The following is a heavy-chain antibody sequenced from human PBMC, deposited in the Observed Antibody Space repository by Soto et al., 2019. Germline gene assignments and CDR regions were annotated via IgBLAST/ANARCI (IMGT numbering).Heavy chain of an antibody. Sequence: VKVSCKASGFTFTSSAVQWVRQARGQRLEWIGWIVVGSGNTNYAQKFQERVTITRDMSTSTAYMELSSLRSEDTAVYYCAADRSGYDILTGYSYYFDYWGQGTPVTVSS. CDR1: GFTFTSSA. CDR2: IVVGSGNT. D-gene: IGHD3-9*01. CDR3: AADRSGYDILTGYSYYFDY. V-gene: IGHV1-58*01. J-gene: IGHJ4*02.